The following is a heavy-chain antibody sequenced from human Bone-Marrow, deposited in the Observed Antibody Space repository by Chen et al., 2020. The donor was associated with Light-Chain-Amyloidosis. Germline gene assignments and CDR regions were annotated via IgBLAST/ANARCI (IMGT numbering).Heavy chain of an antibody. CDR2: SNPSGGST. J-gene: IGHJ5*02. Sequence: QVQLVQSGAEVKEPGASVKVSCQASGYTFTYYPMNWVRQAPGQGLEWMGRSNPSGGSTFYAQKFHGRVTMTRDTSTSTVYMELTSLRSDDTAVYYCARDGEDANLDWFDPWGQGTLVTVSS. CDR3: ARDGEDANLDWFDP. V-gene: IGHV1-46*01. CDR1: GYTFTYYP. D-gene: IGHD2-2*01.